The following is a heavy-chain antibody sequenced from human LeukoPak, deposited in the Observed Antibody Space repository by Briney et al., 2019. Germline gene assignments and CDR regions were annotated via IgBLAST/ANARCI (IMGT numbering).Heavy chain of an antibody. CDR3: AKWDFDY. CDR1: GFTFSGYG. CDR2: ISYDGSCK. Sequence: GRSLRLSCAASGFTFSGYGMHWVRQAPGKGLEWVAVISYDGSCKYYADSVQGRFTISRDNSKNTLYLQMNSLRPDDTAVYYCAKWDFDYWGQGTLVTVSS. J-gene: IGHJ4*02. V-gene: IGHV3-30*18.